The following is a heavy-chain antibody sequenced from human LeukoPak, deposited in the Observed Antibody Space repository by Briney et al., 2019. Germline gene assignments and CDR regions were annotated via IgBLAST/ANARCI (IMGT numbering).Heavy chain of an antibody. J-gene: IGHJ6*04. CDR2: ISSSGSNI. CDR1: GFTFSSYE. CDR3: AELGITMIGGV. Sequence: PGGSLRLSCAASGFTFSSYEMDWVRQAPGKGLEWGSYISSSGSNIYYTYSVKGRFTISRYNAKNSLYLQMNSLRAEDTAVYYCAELGITMIGGVWGKGTTVTISS. V-gene: IGHV3-48*03. D-gene: IGHD3-10*02.